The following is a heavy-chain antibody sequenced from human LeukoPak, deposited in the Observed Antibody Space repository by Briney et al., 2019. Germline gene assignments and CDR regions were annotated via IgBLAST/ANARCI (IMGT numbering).Heavy chain of an antibody. J-gene: IGHJ4*02. CDR2: IYYSGST. D-gene: IGHD3-22*01. Sequence: SQTLSLTCTVSGGSISSGDYYWSWIRQPPGKGLEWIGYIYYSGSTYYNPSLKSRVTISVGTSKNQFSLKLSSVTAADTAVYYCARLYYYDSSGYTALYYFDYWGQGTLVTVSS. CDR1: GGSISSGDYY. CDR3: ARLYYYDSSGYTALYYFDY. V-gene: IGHV4-30-4*01.